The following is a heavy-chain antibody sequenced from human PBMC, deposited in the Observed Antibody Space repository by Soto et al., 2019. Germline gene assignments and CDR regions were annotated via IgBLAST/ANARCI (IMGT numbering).Heavy chain of an antibody. CDR2: ISYEGSNT. J-gene: IGHJ6*02. CDR1: GFTFDTYG. V-gene: IGHV3-30-3*01. D-gene: IGHD1-1*01. Sequence: QVHLVESGGGVVQPGKSLRLSCDASGFTFDTYGIHWVRQAPGKGLQWVALISYEGSNTYYADSVRGRFTISRDNSKNALYLQMNTLRPEDTGVYYCARVTPGNNLYYFSGLDFWGQGTSVTVSS. CDR3: ARVTPGNNLYYFSGLDF.